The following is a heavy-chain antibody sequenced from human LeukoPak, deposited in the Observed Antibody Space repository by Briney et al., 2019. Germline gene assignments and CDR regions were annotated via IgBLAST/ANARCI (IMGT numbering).Heavy chain of an antibody. CDR1: GFIFDRYT. Sequence: GGSLRLSCATSGFIFDRYTIHWVRQAPGKGLEWVSLAGWAGGTTFYSDSVRGRFTISRDSGRKSVYLQMNSLTTDDTAFYFCAKELDTMFFDYWGQGALVTVSS. V-gene: IGHV3-43*01. CDR3: AKELDTMFFDY. J-gene: IGHJ4*02. D-gene: IGHD3-10*02. CDR2: AGWAGGTT.